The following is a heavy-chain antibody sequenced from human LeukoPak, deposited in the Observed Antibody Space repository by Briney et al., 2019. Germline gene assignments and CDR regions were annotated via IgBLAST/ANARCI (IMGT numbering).Heavy chain of an antibody. J-gene: IGHJ6*03. V-gene: IGHV3-15*01. CDR3: ARQYCSGGSCAYYYMDV. CDR1: GFTFSNAW. CDR2: IKSKTDGGTT. Sequence: GGSLRLSCAASGFTFSNAWMSWVRQAPGKGLEWVGRIKSKTDGGTTDYAAPVKGRFTISRDDSKNTLYLQMNSLRAEDTAVYYCARQYCSGGSCAYYYMDVWGKGTTVTVSS. D-gene: IGHD2-15*01.